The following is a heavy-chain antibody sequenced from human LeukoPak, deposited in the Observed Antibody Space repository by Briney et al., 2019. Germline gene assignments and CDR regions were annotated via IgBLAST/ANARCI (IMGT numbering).Heavy chain of an antibody. Sequence: SVKVSCKASGGTFSNYAISWVRQAPRQGREWMGGIIPIFGTANYPQKFQGRVTITTDESTSTAYMELSSLRSEDTAVYYCARVGHGYTHDYWGEGTLVTVYS. CDR2: IIPIFGTA. V-gene: IGHV1-69*05. J-gene: IGHJ4*02. CDR3: ARVGHGYTHDY. D-gene: IGHD5-18*01. CDR1: GGTFSNYA.